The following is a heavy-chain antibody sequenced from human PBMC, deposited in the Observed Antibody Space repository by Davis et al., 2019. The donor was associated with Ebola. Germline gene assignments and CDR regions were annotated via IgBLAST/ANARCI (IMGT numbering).Heavy chain of an antibody. CDR3: ARDDKGGRWSWFDP. Sequence: ASVKVFCKASGYTFTSYGISWLRQAPGQGLEWMGWISAYNGNTNYAQKLQGRVTLTTDASTSTASMELRSLRSDDTAVYYCARDDKGGRWSWFDPWGQGTLVTVSS. J-gene: IGHJ5*02. D-gene: IGHD4-23*01. CDR2: ISAYNGNT. V-gene: IGHV1-18*01. CDR1: GYTFTSYG.